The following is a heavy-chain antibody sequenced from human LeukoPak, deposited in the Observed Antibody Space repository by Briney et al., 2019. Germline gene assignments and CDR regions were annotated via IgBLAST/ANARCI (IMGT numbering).Heavy chain of an antibody. CDR2: IKQDGGEK. CDR3: ARGTGSGSSGAIDY. V-gene: IGHV3-7*03. D-gene: IGHD6-6*01. Sequence: GGSRRLSCAASGFTFSSYWMSWVRQAPGKGLEWVAKIKQDGGEKYYVDSVKGRCTISRDNAKNSLYLQINSLRAEDTAVYYCARGTGSGSSGAIDYWGQGTLVTVSS. CDR1: GFTFSSYW. J-gene: IGHJ4*02.